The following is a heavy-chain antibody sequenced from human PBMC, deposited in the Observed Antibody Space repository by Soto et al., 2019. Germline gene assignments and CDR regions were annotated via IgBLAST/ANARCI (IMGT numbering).Heavy chain of an antibody. CDR3: VGASMWTGKGLEY. CDR2: ISYDGSNK. D-gene: IGHD3-10*02. CDR1: GFTFKSYT. J-gene: IGHJ4*02. Sequence: GGSLRLSCATSGFTFKSYTLHWVRQTPGRGMQWVAVISYDGSNKYYADSVRGRFTISRDNSNSTLYLQMNSLRADDSAVYYCVGASMWTGKGLEYWGQGALVTVSS. V-gene: IGHV3-30-3*01.